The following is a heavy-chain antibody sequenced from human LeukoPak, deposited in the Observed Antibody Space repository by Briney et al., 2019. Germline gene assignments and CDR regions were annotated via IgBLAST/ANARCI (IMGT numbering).Heavy chain of an antibody. Sequence: GGSLRLSCAASGFTFSSYEMNWVRQAPGKGLEWVSYISSSGSTIYHADSVKGRFTISRDNAKNSLYLQMNSLRAEDTAVYYCARARAEGVNSGSYYRYYFDYWGQGTLVTVSS. CDR3: ARARAEGVNSGSYYRYYFDY. CDR2: ISSSGSTI. V-gene: IGHV3-48*03. CDR1: GFTFSSYE. J-gene: IGHJ4*02. D-gene: IGHD1-26*01.